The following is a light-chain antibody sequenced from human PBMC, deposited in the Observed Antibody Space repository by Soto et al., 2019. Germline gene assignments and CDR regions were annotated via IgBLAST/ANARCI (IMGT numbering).Light chain of an antibody. CDR1: QSVTSSY. V-gene: IGKV3-20*01. CDR3: QQYGSSPRT. Sequence: EIVFTLSRGTLSFSGCLRSTLSCRASQSVTSSYLAWYQQKPGQAPRLLIYGASSRATGIPDRFSGRGSGTDFTLTISRLEPEDFAVYYCQQYGSSPRTFGQGTKVDIK. J-gene: IGKJ1*01. CDR2: GAS.